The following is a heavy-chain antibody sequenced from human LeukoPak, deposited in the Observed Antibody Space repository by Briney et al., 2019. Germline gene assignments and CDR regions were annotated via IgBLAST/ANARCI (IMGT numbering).Heavy chain of an antibody. J-gene: IGHJ4*02. V-gene: IGHV4-34*01. CDR1: GGSFSGYY. Sequence: SETLSLTCAASGGSFSGYYWSWIRQPPGKGLEWIGEINHSGSTNYNPSLKSRVTISVDTSKNQFSLKLSSVTAADTAVYYCARSPPYDFWSGYYIGYYFDYWGQGTLVTVSS. CDR3: ARSPPYDFWSGYYIGYYFDY. D-gene: IGHD3-3*01. CDR2: INHSGST.